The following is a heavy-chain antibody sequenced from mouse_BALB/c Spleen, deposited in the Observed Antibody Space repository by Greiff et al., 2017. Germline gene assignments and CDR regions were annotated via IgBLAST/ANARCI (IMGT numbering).Heavy chain of an antibody. CDR1: GYTFTSYW. J-gene: IGHJ3*01. CDR2: IYPGDGDT. V-gene: IGHV1-87*01. CDR3: ARGTHYYGSSYPFAY. Sequence: LVESGAELARPGASVKLSCKASGYTFTSYWMQWVKQRPGQGLEWIGAIYPGDGDTRYTQKFKGKATLTADKSSSTAYMQLSSLASEDSAVYYCARGTHYYGSSYPFAYWGQGTLVTVSA. D-gene: IGHD1-1*01.